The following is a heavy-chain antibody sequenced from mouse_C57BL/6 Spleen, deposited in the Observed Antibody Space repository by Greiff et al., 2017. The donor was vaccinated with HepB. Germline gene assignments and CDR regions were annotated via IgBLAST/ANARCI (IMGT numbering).Heavy chain of an antibody. CDR3: ARYCYANYFDY. CDR1: GYTFTSYT. V-gene: IGHV1-4*01. J-gene: IGHJ2*01. CDR2: INPSSGYT. Sequence: VQLQQSGAELARPGASVKMSCKASGYTFTSYTMHWVKQRPGQGLEWIGYINPSSGYTKYNQKFKDKATLTADKSSSTAYMQLSSLTSEDSAVYYCARYCYANYFDYWGQGTTLTVSS. D-gene: IGHD1-1*01.